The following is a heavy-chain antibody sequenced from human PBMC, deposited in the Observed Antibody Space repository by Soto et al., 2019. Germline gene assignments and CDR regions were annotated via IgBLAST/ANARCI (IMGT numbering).Heavy chain of an antibody. Sequence: SETLSLTCTVSGGSISSGDYYWSWIRQPPGKGLEWIGYIYYSGSTHYNPSLKSRVTISVDTSKNQFSLKLSSVTAADTAVYYCARIAAAGKNSGWGQGTLVTVSS. CDR2: IYYSGST. CDR3: ARIAAAGKNSG. D-gene: IGHD6-13*01. J-gene: IGHJ4*02. V-gene: IGHV4-30-4*01. CDR1: GGSISSGDYY.